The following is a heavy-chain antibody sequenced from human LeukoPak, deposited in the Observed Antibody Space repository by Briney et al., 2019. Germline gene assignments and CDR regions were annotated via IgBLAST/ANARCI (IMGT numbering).Heavy chain of an antibody. CDR2: INHSGST. CDR3: ASFARSAVAGNWFDP. V-gene: IGHV4-34*01. Sequence: SETLSLTCAVYGGSFSGYYWSWIRQPPGKGLEWIGEINHSGSTNYNPSLKSRVTISVDTSKNQFSLKLSSVTAADTAVYYCASFARSAVAGNWFDPWGQGTLATVSS. D-gene: IGHD6-19*01. J-gene: IGHJ5*02. CDR1: GGSFSGYY.